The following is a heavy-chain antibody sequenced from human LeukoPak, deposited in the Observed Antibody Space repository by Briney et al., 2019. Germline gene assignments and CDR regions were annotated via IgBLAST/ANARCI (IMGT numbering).Heavy chain of an antibody. V-gene: IGHV4-39*07. Sequence: SETLSLTCTVSGGSISSSSYYWGWIRQPPGKGLEWIGSIYYSGSTYYNPSLKSRVTISVDTSKNQFSLKLSSVTAADTAVYYCARDLGYCSGGSCYAGGPIDYWGQGTLVTVSS. CDR2: IYYSGST. CDR3: ARDLGYCSGGSCYAGGPIDY. J-gene: IGHJ4*02. D-gene: IGHD2-15*01. CDR1: GGSISSSSYY.